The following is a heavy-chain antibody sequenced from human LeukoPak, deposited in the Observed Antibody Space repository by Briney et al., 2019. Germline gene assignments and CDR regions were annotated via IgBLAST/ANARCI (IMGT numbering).Heavy chain of an antibody. CDR1: GGSFSGYY. D-gene: IGHD6-25*01. CDR3: ARGGASIAAELAPINNWFDP. V-gene: IGHV4-34*01. CDR2: INHSGST. J-gene: IGHJ5*02. Sequence: SETLSLTCAVYGGSFSGYYWSWIRQPPGKGLEWIGEINHSGSTNYNPTLKSRVTISVDTSKNQFSLKLSSVTAADTAVYYCARGGASIAAELAPINNWFDPWGQGTLVTVSS.